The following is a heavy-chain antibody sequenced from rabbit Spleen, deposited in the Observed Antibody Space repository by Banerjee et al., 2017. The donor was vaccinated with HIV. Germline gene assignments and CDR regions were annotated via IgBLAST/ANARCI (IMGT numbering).Heavy chain of an antibody. V-gene: IGHV1S45*01. Sequence: QEQLVESGGGLVKPEGSLTLTCKASGFSFSDRDVMCWVRQAPGKGLEWIACIAGGSSDFTYSATWAKGRFTISKTSSTTVTLQMTSLTVADTATYFCTRDDGSGHYIDGYFNLWGQGTLVTVS. CDR2: IAGGSSDFT. CDR1: GFSFSDRDV. D-gene: IGHD1-1*01. J-gene: IGHJ4*01. CDR3: TRDDGSGHYIDGYFNL.